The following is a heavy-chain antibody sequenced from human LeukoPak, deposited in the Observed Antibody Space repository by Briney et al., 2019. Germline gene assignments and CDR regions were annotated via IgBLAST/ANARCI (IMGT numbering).Heavy chain of an antibody. V-gene: IGHV1-18*01. J-gene: IGHJ1*01. CDR2: ISAYNGNT. CDR3: SRDQGSSWSKRGLYFQH. D-gene: IGHD6-13*01. Sequence: GASVKVSCKASGYTFTSYGISWVRQAPGQGLEWMGWISAYNGNTNYAQKLQGRVTMTTDTSTSTAYMELSSLRSEDTAVYYCSRDQGSSWSKRGLYFQHWGQGTLVTVSS. CDR1: GYTFTSYG.